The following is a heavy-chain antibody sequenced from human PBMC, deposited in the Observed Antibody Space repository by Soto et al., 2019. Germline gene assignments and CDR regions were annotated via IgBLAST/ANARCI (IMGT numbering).Heavy chain of an antibody. D-gene: IGHD2-21*01. V-gene: IGHV3-53*02. J-gene: IGHJ6*02. CDR3: ARKPPSAIQGWAFGMDV. Sequence: ELQLVETGGGLIQTGGSLRLSCAASGFSISSNYIGWVRQPPGKGLEWVSTTFSGGNTEYAASVKGRCSISRDNYKNTLYLQMDNLRVEDTAVYYCARKPPSAIQGWAFGMDVWGQGTTVSVSS. CDR2: TFSGGNT. CDR1: GFSISSNY.